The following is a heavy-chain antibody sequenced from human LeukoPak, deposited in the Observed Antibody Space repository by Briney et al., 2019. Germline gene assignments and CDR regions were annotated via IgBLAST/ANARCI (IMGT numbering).Heavy chain of an antibody. V-gene: IGHV4-59*01. CDR1: GGSISGYY. CDR2: IHSNGDT. Sequence: NPSETLSLTCSVSGGSISGYYWTWLRQPPGKGLEWIGYIHSNGDTNYNPSLKSRLTISVDSSKNQISLKLTTVTAADTAVYFCARCAVMDDDYFDYWGQGTLVTVSS. D-gene: IGHD3-16*01. CDR3: ARCAVMDDDYFDY. J-gene: IGHJ4*02.